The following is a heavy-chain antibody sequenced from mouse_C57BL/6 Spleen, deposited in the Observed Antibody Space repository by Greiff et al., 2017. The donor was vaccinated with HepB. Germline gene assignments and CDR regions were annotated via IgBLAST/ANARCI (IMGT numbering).Heavy chain of an antibody. J-gene: IGHJ4*01. D-gene: IGHD2-4*01. CDR2: ISYDGSN. CDR1: GYSITSGYY. Sequence: EVHLVESGPGLVKPSQSLSLTCSVTGYSITSGYYWNWIRQFPGNKLEWMGYISYDGSNNYNPSLKNRISITRDTSKNQFFLKLNSVTTEDTATYYCARAYYDYDGGAMDYWGQGTSVTVSS. V-gene: IGHV3-6*01. CDR3: ARAYYDYDGGAMDY.